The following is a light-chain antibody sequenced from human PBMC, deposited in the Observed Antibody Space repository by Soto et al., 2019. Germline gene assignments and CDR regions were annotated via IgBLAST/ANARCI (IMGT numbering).Light chain of an antibody. CDR2: AAS. CDR3: HQFTSYPWT. J-gene: IGKJ1*01. V-gene: IGKV1-9*01. CDR1: QVLSNY. Sequence: LSQQPSFLSASDGHRFPHPCRARQVLSNYLVWYLQKPGNAPRLLIYAASTMQSGLPARFSGSGSGTEFTLTISRLQPEDFAVFYCHQFTSYPWTFCQGT.